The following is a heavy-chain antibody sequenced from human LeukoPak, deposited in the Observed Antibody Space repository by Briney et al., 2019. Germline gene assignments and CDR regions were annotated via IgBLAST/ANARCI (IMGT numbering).Heavy chain of an antibody. CDR3: AREGGYQYYYAMDV. J-gene: IGHJ6*02. V-gene: IGHV3-71*01. CDR2: VRTKPYGGTT. CDR1: GFTFSDYY. D-gene: IGHD3-16*01. Sequence: GGSLRLSCAASGFTFSDYYMSWFRQAPGKGLEWVGFVRTKPYGGTTEYAASVKGRFTVSRDDSKRIAYLQMSSLRAEDAAVYYWAREGGYQYYYAMDVWGQGTTVTVSS.